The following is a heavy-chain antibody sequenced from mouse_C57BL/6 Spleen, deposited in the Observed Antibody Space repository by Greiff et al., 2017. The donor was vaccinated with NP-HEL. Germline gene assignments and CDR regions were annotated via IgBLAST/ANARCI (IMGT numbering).Heavy chain of an antibody. CDR1: GFTFSSYA. V-gene: IGHV5-9-1*02. CDR3: TRDNYGSSYIGDY. Sequence: EVQVVESGEGLVKPGGSLKLSCAASGFTFSSYAMSWVRQTPEKRLEWVAYISSGGDYIYCADTVKGRFTISRDNARNTLYLQMSSLKSEDTAMYYCTRDNYGSSYIGDYWGQGTTLTVSS. J-gene: IGHJ2*01. CDR2: ISSGGDYI. D-gene: IGHD1-1*01.